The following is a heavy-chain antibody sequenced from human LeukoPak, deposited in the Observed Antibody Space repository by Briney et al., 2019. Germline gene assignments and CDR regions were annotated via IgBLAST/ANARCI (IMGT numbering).Heavy chain of an antibody. CDR3: ARVRYGNYFDY. Sequence: GGSLRPSCAASGFIFSDSWMSWVRQAPGKGLEWVGNIKQDGSEKYFADSVKGRFTISRDNAKNSLYLQMNSLGAEDAAVYYCARVRYGNYFDYWGQGTLVTVSS. CDR2: IKQDGSEK. V-gene: IGHV3-7*04. CDR1: GFIFSDSW. J-gene: IGHJ4*02. D-gene: IGHD3-16*02.